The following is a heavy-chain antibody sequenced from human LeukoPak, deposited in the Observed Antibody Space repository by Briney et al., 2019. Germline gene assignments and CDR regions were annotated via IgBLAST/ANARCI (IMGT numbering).Heavy chain of an antibody. D-gene: IGHD1-26*01. CDR3: ASGSYGRDY. Sequence: GGSLRLSCAASGFTFSNYWMSWVRQTPGKGLEWVANIKEDGSEKYYVDSVKGRFTISRDNAKNSLYLQMNSLRAEDTAVYYCASGSYGRDYWGQGTLVTVSS. V-gene: IGHV3-7*01. CDR2: IKEDGSEK. CDR1: GFTFSNYW. J-gene: IGHJ4*02.